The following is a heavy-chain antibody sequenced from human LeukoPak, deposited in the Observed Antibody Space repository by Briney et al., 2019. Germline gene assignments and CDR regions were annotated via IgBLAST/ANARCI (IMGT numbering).Heavy chain of an antibody. CDR3: ARRPYSDTSGRLSDV. D-gene: IGHD3-22*01. CDR1: GFTFSSYW. V-gene: IGHV3-48*02. Sequence: PGGSLRLSCAASGFTFSSYWMSWVRQAPGKGLEWISYIGSSGSPTHYADSVGGRFTISRDNAKNSLYLQMNSLRDEDTAVYFCARRPYSDTSGRLSDVWGQGTTVTVS. J-gene: IGHJ6*02. CDR2: IGSSGSPT.